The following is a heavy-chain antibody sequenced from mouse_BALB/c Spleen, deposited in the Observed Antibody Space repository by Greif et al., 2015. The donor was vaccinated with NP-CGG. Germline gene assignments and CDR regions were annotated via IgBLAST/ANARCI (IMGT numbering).Heavy chain of an antibody. CDR3: ASMITTYDIDY. CDR2: ISYSGST. J-gene: IGHJ2*01. Sequence: EVQVVESGPRLVKPSQTLSLTCSVTGDSITSGYWNWIRKFPGNKLEYMGYISYSGSTYYNPSLKSRISIARDTSKNXYYLQLNSVTTEDTATYYSASMITTYDIDYWGQGTTLTVST. V-gene: IGHV3-8*02. D-gene: IGHD2-4*01. CDR1: GDSITSGY.